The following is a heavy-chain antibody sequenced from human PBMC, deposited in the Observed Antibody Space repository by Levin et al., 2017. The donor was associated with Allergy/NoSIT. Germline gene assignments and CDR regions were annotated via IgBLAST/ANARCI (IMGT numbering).Heavy chain of an antibody. CDR3: GREDYGVVGI. D-gene: IGHD3-3*01. CDR2: IYDGGRT. CDR1: GASVTRGTYS. J-gene: IGHJ4*02. V-gene: IGHV4-30-2*01. Sequence: SCVVSGASVTRGTYSWTWIRQTPGKALEWIGYIYDGGRTFYNPSFRSRVTISLDKSKNHFSLDLKSASAADTAVYYCGREDYGVVGIWAQGTLVTVSS.